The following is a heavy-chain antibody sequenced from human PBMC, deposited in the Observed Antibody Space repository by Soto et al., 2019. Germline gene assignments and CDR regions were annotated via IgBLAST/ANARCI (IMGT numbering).Heavy chain of an antibody. CDR1: GGSFSGYY. Sequence: SETLSLTXAVYGGSFSGYYWSWIRQPPGKGLEWIGEINHSGSTNYNPSLKSRVTISVDTSKNQFSLKLSSVTAADTAVYYCARKCGMEPASTWIYYYYYCMDVWGKGTTVTVSS. J-gene: IGHJ6*03. CDR3: ARKCGMEPASTWIYYYYYCMDV. V-gene: IGHV4-34*01. D-gene: IGHD2-2*01. CDR2: INHSGST.